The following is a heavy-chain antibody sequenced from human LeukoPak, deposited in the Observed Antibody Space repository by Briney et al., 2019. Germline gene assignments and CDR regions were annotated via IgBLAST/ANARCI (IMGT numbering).Heavy chain of an antibody. V-gene: IGHV4-4*07. J-gene: IGHJ6*03. CDR1: GGSISSYY. CDR3: ARGDPVAAAHYYYYMDV. CDR2: IYTSGST. D-gene: IGHD2-15*01. Sequence: SETLSLTCTVSGGSISSYYWSWIRQPAGKGLEWIGRIYTSGSTNYNPSLKSRVTMSVDTSKNQFSLKLSSVTAADTAVYYCARGDPVAAAHYYYYMDVWGKGTTVTVSS.